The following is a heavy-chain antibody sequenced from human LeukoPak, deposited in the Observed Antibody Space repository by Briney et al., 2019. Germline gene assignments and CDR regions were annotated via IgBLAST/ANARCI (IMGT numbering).Heavy chain of an antibody. CDR3: ARGYDYGDYFDY. CDR2: INHSGST. Sequence: SETLSLTCTVSGGSISSGDYYWSWIRQPPGKGLEWIGEINHSGSTNYNPSLKSRVTISVDTSKNQFSLKLSSVTAADTAVYYCARGYDYGDYFDYWGQGTLVTVSS. D-gene: IGHD4/OR15-4a*01. CDR1: GGSISSGDYY. J-gene: IGHJ4*02. V-gene: IGHV4-39*07.